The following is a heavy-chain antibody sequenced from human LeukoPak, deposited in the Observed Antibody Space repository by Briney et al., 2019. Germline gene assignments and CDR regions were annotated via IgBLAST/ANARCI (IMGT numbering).Heavy chain of an antibody. J-gene: IGHJ6*02. CDR2: ISAYNGNT. V-gene: IGHV1-18*01. CDR3: ARDPPRITIFGVVPLHRMDV. D-gene: IGHD3-3*01. Sequence: SVTVSCKASVYTFPRYGISWVRQAPAQGLEWMGWISAYNGNTNYAQKLHGRVTMTTDTSTSTAYMELRSLRSDDTAVYYCARDPPRITIFGVVPLHRMDVWGQGTTVTVSS. CDR1: VYTFPRYG.